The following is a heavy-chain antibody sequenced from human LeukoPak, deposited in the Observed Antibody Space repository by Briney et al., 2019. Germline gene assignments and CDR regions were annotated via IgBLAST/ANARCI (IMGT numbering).Heavy chain of an antibody. CDR1: GFTFSTYA. J-gene: IGHJ4*02. CDR3: AKVAKYYYGPETYYFFEQ. V-gene: IGHV3-7*01. Sequence: GGSLRLSCAASGFTFSTYAMSWVRQAPGKGLEWVANINQDGTEKYYVDSVKGRFTISRDYAKNSLYLQMNSLRVEDTAVYYCAKVAKYYYGPETYYFFEQWGQGTPVTASS. CDR2: INQDGTEK. D-gene: IGHD3-10*01.